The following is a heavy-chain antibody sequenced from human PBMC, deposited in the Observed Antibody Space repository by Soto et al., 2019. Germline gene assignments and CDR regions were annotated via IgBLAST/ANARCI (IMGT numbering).Heavy chain of an antibody. CDR3: ARGAYCCRTCYFVRLGY. Sequence: SETLSLTCAVYGGSFSGYYWSWIRQPPGKGLEWIGEINHSGSTNYNPSLKSRVTISVDTSKNQFSLKLSSVTAADTAVYHSARGAYCCRTCYFVRLGYWGQGTLVTVSS. D-gene: IGHD2-21*02. V-gene: IGHV4-34*01. CDR1: GGSFSGYY. J-gene: IGHJ4*02. CDR2: INHSGST.